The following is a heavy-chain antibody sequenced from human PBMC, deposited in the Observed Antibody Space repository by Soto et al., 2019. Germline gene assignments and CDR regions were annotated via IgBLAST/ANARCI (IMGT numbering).Heavy chain of an antibody. J-gene: IGHJ3*02. CDR2: INHSGST. CDR3: ARDIVVVVAATPGAFDI. D-gene: IGHD2-15*01. V-gene: IGHV4-34*01. Sequence: SETLSFTCAVYGGSFSGYYWSWIRQPPGKGLEWIGEINHSGSTNYNPSLKSRVTISVDTSKNQFSLKLSSVTAADTAVYYCARDIVVVVAATPGAFDIWGQGTMVTVSS. CDR1: GGSFSGYY.